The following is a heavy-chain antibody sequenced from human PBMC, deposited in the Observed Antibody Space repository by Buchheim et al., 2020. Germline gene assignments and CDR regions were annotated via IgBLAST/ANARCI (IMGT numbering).Heavy chain of an antibody. D-gene: IGHD1-26*01. V-gene: IGHV3-33*01. Sequence: QVQLVESGGGVVQPGRSLRLSCAASGFTFSSYGMHWVRQAPGKGLEWVAVIWYDGSNKYYADSVKGRFTISRDNSKNTLYLQMNSLRAEDTAVYYCARDGPSGSQTELDYWGQGTL. CDR1: GFTFSSYG. CDR3: ARDGPSGSQTELDY. J-gene: IGHJ4*02. CDR2: IWYDGSNK.